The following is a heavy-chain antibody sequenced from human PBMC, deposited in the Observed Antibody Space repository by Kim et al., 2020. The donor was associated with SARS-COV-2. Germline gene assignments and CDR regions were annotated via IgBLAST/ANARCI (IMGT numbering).Heavy chain of an antibody. Sequence: LSLTCAASGFTFSSYSMNWVRQAPGKGLEWVSSISSSSSYIYYADSVKGRFTISRDNAKNSLYLQMNSLRAEDTAVYYCARDVQLWFGVGGQGTLVTVSS. J-gene: IGHJ4*02. V-gene: IGHV3-21*01. CDR3: ARDVQLWFGV. CDR2: ISSSSSYI. D-gene: IGHD5-18*01. CDR1: GFTFSSYS.